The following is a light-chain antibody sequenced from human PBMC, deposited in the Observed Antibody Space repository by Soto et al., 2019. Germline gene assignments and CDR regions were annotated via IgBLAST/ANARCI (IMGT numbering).Light chain of an antibody. CDR1: SGHSNYA. J-gene: IGLJ2*01. CDR2: LNRDGSH. V-gene: IGLV4-69*01. Sequence: QTVVTQSPSASASLGASVKLTCTLSSGHSNYAIAWHQQQPEKGPRYLMKLNRDGSHSKGDGIPNRFSGSSSGAERYLTISDHQYEDEADYYYQTWSTGIVIFGGGTKLTVL. CDR3: QTWSTGIVI.